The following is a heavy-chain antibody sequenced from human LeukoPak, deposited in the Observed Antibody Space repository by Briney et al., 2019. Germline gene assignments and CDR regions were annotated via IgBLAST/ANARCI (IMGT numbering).Heavy chain of an antibody. Sequence: GGSLRLSCAASGFTFSSYAISWVRQAPGKGLDWVSAISGGGRAYYADSVKGRFTISRDNAKNSVYLQMNSLRAEDTAVYYCTGGAGWLTDYWGQGTLVTVSS. V-gene: IGHV3-23*01. CDR2: ISGGGRA. CDR1: GFTFSSYA. J-gene: IGHJ4*02. D-gene: IGHD6-19*01. CDR3: TGGAGWLTDY.